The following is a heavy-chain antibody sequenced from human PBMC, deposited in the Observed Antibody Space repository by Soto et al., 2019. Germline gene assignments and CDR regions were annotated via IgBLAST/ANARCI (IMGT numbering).Heavy chain of an antibody. J-gene: IGHJ4*02. D-gene: IGHD5-12*01. V-gene: IGHV3-21*01. CDR2: ISSSSSYI. Sequence: VQLVESGGGLVKPGGSLRLSCAASGFTFSSYSMNWVRQAPGKGLEWVSSISSSSSYIYYADSVKGRFTISRDNAKNSLYLQMNSLRAEDTAVYYCASMPREYSGYDLGYWGQGTRVTVSS. CDR3: ASMPREYSGYDLGY. CDR1: GFTFSSYS.